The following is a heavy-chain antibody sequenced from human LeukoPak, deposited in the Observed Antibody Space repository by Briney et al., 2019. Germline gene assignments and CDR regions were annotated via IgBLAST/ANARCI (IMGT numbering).Heavy chain of an antibody. Sequence: SETLSLTCAVSGGSISSSNWWGWVRQPPGKGLEWIGEIHHSGSTNYNPSLKSRVTISVDKSRNQFSLKLSSVTAADTAVSYCARVPLTAAAGNTFDYWGQGTLVTVSS. J-gene: IGHJ4*02. CDR1: GGSISSSNW. D-gene: IGHD6-13*01. CDR2: IHHSGST. CDR3: ARVPLTAAAGNTFDY. V-gene: IGHV4-4*02.